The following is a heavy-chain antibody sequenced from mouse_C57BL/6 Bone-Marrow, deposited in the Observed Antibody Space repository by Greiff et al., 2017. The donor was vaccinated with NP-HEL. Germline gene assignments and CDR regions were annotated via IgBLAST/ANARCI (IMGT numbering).Heavy chain of an antibody. CDR3: ARQGITTVVALDY. D-gene: IGHD1-1*01. CDR1: GFTFSDYY. Sequence: DVKLVESGGGLVQPGGSLKLSCAASGFTFSDYYMYWVRQTPEKRLEWVAYISNGGGSTYYPDTVKGRFTISRDNAKNTLYLQMSRLKSEDTAMYYCARQGITTVVALDYWGQGTTLTVSS. V-gene: IGHV5-12*01. J-gene: IGHJ2*01. CDR2: ISNGGGST.